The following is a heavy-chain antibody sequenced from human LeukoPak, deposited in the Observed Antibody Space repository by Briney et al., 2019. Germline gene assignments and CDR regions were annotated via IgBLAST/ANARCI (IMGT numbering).Heavy chain of an antibody. CDR2: IGGSGDNT. CDR1: GFSFGNYA. Sequence: PGGSLRLFCEASGFSFGNYAMTWVRQAPGKALEWVSSIGGSGDNTYYPDSIKGRFTISRDNSKNTLFLQVNSLRAEDTAVYYCAKNRGHDSYRYYYMDVWGKGTTVTVSS. J-gene: IGHJ6*03. V-gene: IGHV3-23*01. CDR3: AKNRGHDSYRYYYMDV. D-gene: IGHD1/OR15-1a*01.